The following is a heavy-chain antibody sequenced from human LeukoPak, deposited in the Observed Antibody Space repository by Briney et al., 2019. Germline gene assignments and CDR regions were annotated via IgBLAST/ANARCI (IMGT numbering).Heavy chain of an antibody. Sequence: GGSLRLSCAASGFTFSSYGVHWVRQAPGKGLEWVAVISYDGSNKYYADSVKGRFTISRDNSKNTLYLQMNSLRAEDTAVYYCARDPLWGATEWGYFDYWGQGTLVTVSS. V-gene: IGHV3-30*03. D-gene: IGHD1-26*01. CDR1: GFTFSSYG. J-gene: IGHJ4*02. CDR3: ARDPLWGATEWGYFDY. CDR2: ISYDGSNK.